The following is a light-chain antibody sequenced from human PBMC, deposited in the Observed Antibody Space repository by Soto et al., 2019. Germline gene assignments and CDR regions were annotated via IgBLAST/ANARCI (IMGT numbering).Light chain of an antibody. V-gene: IGLV4-69*01. CDR2: LNSDGSH. CDR1: SGHSNYA. J-gene: IGLJ2*01. CDR3: QTWGSGIVV. Sequence: QPVLTQSPSASASLGASVKLTCTLSSGHSNYAIAWHQQQSEKGPRYLMKLNSDGSHSKGDGIPDRFSGSSSGAERYLTTASLQDEDEADYYCQTWGSGIVVFGGGTKVTVL.